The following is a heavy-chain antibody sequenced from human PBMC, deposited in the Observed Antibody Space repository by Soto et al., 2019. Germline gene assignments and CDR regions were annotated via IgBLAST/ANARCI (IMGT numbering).Heavy chain of an antibody. J-gene: IGHJ4*02. D-gene: IGHD3-22*01. V-gene: IGHV3-30-3*01. CDR2: ISYDGTNK. Sequence: PGGSLRLSCAASGFTFSNYAMQWVRQAPGKGLKWVAVISYDGTNKYYADSVKGRFTISRDNSKNMLYLQMNSLRAEDTAVYYCAIDRATYETRGIHSWGQGTLVTVSS. CDR3: AIDRATYETRGIHS. CDR1: GFTFSNYA.